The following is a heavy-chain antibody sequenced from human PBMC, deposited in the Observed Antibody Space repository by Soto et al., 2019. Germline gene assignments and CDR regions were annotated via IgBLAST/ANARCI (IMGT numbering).Heavy chain of an antibody. CDR3: ARAHTVTVGFDY. CDR2: IIPILGIA. D-gene: IGHD4-17*01. J-gene: IGHJ4*02. CDR1: GGTFSSYT. Sequence: SVKVSFKASGGTFSSYTISWVRQAPGQGLEWMGRIIPILGIANYAQKFRGRVTITADKSTSTAYMELSSLRSEDTAVYYCARAHTVTVGFDYRGQGTLVTVSS. V-gene: IGHV1-69*02.